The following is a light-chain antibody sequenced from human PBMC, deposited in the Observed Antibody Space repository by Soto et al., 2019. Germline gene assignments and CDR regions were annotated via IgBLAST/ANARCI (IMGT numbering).Light chain of an antibody. CDR2: LGY. J-gene: IGKJ4*01. CDR3: MQAVQTPLT. V-gene: IGKV2-28*01. CDR1: QSLFLNNGYNH. Sequence: DIVLTQSPLSLPVTPGEPASISCRSSQSLFLNNGYNHLDWYLQKPGQSPQLLIYLGYNRASGVPDRFSGSGSGTDFTLKISRVEAEDVGVYYCMQAVQTPLTFGVGTKVEIK.